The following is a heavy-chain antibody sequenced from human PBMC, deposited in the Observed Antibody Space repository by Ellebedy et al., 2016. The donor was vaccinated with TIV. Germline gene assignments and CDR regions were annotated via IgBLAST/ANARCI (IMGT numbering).Heavy chain of an antibody. CDR2: IDPSDSYS. J-gene: IGHJ4*02. V-gene: IGHV5-10-1*01. D-gene: IGHD1-26*01. CDR3: AREFRVGTTTGFGY. Sequence: GESLKISXQCSGYSFTSYWINWVRQMPGKGLEWMAKIDPSDSYSKYSPSFQGHVTISADKSISTAYLHWSSLKASDTAMYYCAREFRVGTTTGFGYWGQGTLVTVSS. CDR1: GYSFTSYW.